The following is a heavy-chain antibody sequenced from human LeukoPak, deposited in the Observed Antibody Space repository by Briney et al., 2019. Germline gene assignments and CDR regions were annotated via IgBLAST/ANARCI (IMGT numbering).Heavy chain of an antibody. J-gene: IGHJ4*02. CDR3: AREAARQVPYFDY. D-gene: IGHD6-6*01. V-gene: IGHV1-2*02. Sequence: ASVKVSCKASGYIFTAYYMHWVRQAPGQGLEWMGWINANSGGINYAQKFQGRVTMTRDTSITTAYMKVSGLRSEDTAVYYCAREAARQVPYFDYWGQGTLVTVSS. CDR2: INANSGGI. CDR1: GYIFTAYY.